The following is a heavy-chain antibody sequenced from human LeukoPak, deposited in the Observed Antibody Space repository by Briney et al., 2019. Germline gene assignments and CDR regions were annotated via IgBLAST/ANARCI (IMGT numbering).Heavy chain of an antibody. D-gene: IGHD5-18*01. CDR1: GFAFSSYG. CDR3: AKDRGYSHGFDY. CDR2: ISYDGRNK. Sequence: GGSLRLSCAALGFAFSSYGMHWVRQAPGKGLEWVAGISYDGRNKEYVDSVKGRFTISRDNSKNTLYLQMNSLRAEDTAVYNCAKDRGYSHGFDYWGQGTLVTVSS. V-gene: IGHV3-30*18. J-gene: IGHJ4*02.